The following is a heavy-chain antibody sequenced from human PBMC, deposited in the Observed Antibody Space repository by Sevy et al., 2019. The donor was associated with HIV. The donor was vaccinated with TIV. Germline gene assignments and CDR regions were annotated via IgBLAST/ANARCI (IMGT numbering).Heavy chain of an antibody. V-gene: IGHV4-38-2*01. J-gene: IGHJ4*02. CDR2: IFHSGST. CDR1: DYSISSGYY. CDR3: ARVGARARFGVVPPSKFYFDC. Sequence: SETLSLSCAVSDYSISSGYYWGWIRQPPGKGLEWIANIFHSGSTYYNPSLRSRVTISVDTSKNKFSQKLNSVTAADTALYYCARVGARARFGVVPPSKFYFDCWGQGTLVTVSS. D-gene: IGHD2-2*01.